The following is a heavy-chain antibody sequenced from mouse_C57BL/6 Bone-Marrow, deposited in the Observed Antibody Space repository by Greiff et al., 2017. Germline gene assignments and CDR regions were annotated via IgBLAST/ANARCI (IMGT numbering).Heavy chain of an antibody. CDR3: ARTRGVAY. V-gene: IGHV5-17*01. J-gene: IGHJ3*01. CDR1: GFTFSDYG. CDR2: ISSGSSTI. Sequence: EVQVVESGGGLVKPGGSLKLSCAASGFTFSDYGMHWVRQAPEKGLEWVAYISSGSSTIYYADTVKGRFTISRDNAKNTLCLQMTSLRSEDTAMYYCARTRGVAYWGQGTLVTVSA.